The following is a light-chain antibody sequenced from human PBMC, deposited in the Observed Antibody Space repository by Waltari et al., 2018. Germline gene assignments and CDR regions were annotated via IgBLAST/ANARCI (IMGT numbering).Light chain of an antibody. CDR3: SSFAGSTNWV. J-gene: IGLJ3*02. V-gene: IGLV2-8*01. Sequence: QSALTQPPSASGSPGQSVTISCTGTSSDIGGYNYVSWYQQHPGKAPKLMSYEVTKRPSGVPERFSASKSGNTASLTVSGLQAEDEADYYCSSFAGSTNWVFGGGTKLTVL. CDR2: EVT. CDR1: SSDIGGYNY.